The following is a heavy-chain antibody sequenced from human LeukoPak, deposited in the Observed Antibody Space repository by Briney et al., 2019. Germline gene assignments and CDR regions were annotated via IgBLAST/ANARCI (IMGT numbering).Heavy chain of an antibody. J-gene: IGHJ4*02. CDR3: ARSTKSPDQQWLAYYFDY. CDR2: INHSGST. Sequence: PSETLSLTCAVYGGSFSGYYWSWIRQPPGKGLEWIGEINHSGSTNYNPSLKSRVTISVDTSKNQFSLKLSSVTAADTAVYYCARSTKSPDQQWLAYYFDYWGQGTLVTVSS. D-gene: IGHD6-19*01. V-gene: IGHV4-34*01. CDR1: GGSFSGYY.